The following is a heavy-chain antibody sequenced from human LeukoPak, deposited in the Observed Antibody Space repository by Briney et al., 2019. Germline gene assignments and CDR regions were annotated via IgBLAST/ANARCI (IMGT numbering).Heavy chain of an antibody. CDR2: IIDTGST. CDR3: ARGLASGDPPIPFDY. J-gene: IGHJ4*02. CDR1: GGSFSGYY. D-gene: IGHD2-21*01. Sequence: KASETLSLTCAVYGGSFSGYYWTWIRQPPGKGLEWIGEIIDTGSTKYNSSLKSRVTISVDTSKNQFSLSLDSVTAADTAVYYCARGLASGDPPIPFDYWGQGTLVTVSS. V-gene: IGHV4-34*12.